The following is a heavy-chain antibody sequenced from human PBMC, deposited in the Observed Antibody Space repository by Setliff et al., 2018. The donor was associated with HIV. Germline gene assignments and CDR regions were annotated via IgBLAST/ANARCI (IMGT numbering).Heavy chain of an antibody. Sequence: SETLSLTCAVSGFSISSGYYWGWIRQPPGKGLEWIGTIYHSGSTYYSPSLMSRVTISVDTSKNQISLKLNSVTAADTAVYYCARLEYYSDGNGYLQFYFDYWGQGTLVTVSS. D-gene: IGHD3-22*01. V-gene: IGHV4-38-2*01. CDR3: ARLEYYSDGNGYLQFYFDY. CDR2: IYHSGST. CDR1: GFSISSGYY. J-gene: IGHJ4*02.